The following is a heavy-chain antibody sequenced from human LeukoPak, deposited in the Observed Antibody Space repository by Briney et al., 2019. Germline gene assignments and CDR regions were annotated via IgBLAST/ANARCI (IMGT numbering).Heavy chain of an antibody. J-gene: IGHJ4*02. D-gene: IGHD3-3*01. Sequence: SETLSLTCNVSGGSISSYYWGWIRQPPGKGLEWIGSIYYSGSTYYNPSLKSRVTISVDTSKNQFSLKLSSVTAADTAVYYCARLSYDFWSGYPEHFDYWGQGTLVTVSS. CDR3: ARLSYDFWSGYPEHFDY. CDR2: IYYSGST. V-gene: IGHV4-39*01. CDR1: GGSISSYY.